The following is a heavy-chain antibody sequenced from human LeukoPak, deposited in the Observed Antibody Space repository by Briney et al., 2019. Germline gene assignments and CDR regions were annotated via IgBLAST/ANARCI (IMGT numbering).Heavy chain of an antibody. CDR1: GFTFSTFD. CDR3: ATYRQVLLPFES. V-gene: IGHV3-23*01. J-gene: IGHJ4*02. Sequence: GGSLRLSCEASGFTFSTFDMIWVCQPPGKGLEWVSSIFPSGGEIHYADSVRGRFTISRDNSKSTLSLQMNSLRAEDTAIYYCATYRQVLLPFESWGQGTLVTVSS. D-gene: IGHD2-8*02. CDR2: IFPSGGEI.